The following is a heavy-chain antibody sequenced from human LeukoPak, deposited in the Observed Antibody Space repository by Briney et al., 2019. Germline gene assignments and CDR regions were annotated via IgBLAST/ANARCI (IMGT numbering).Heavy chain of an antibody. D-gene: IGHD3-16*01. CDR1: GFSFSDYY. CDR3: ARGGGEVDY. CDR2: ISPSTTHT. V-gene: IGHV3-11*06. J-gene: IGHJ4*02. Sequence: GGSLRLSCTASGFSFSDYYMTWFRQAPGKGLELVSYISPSTTHTDYADSVKGRFTISRDNTKNSLYLQMHSLRAEDTAVFYCARGGGEVDYWGQGTLVTVSS.